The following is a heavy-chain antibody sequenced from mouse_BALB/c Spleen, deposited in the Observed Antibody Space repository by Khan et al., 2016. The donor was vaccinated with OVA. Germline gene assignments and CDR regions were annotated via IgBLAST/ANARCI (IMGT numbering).Heavy chain of an antibody. J-gene: IGHJ4*01. V-gene: IGHV2-6-5*01. Sequence: VQLQESGPGLVAPSQSLSITCTVSGFSLTDYVVSWIRQPPGKGLEWLGVIWGGGSKYYNSALKSRLSISKDNSKSQVFLKMNSLQTDDTAMYYCAKDPPYYAMDYWGQGTSVTVSS. CDR3: AKDPPYYAMDY. CDR2: IWGGGSK. CDR1: GFSLTDYV.